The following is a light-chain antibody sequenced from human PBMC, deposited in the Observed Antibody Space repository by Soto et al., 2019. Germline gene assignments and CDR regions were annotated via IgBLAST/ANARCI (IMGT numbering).Light chain of an antibody. Sequence: QSALTQPPSASGSPGRSVTISCIGTSSDVGAYNYVSWYQQHPGKVPKLMIYEVSKRPSGVPDRFSASKSGNTASLTVSGLQAEDEADYYCSSHGGSNNFYVFGTGTKVTVL. CDR1: SSDVGAYNY. J-gene: IGLJ1*01. CDR3: SSHGGSNNFYV. V-gene: IGLV2-8*01. CDR2: EVS.